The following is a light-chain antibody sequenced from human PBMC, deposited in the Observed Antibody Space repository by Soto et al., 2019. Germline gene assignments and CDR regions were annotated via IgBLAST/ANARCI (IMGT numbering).Light chain of an antibody. J-gene: IGLJ2*01. Sequence: QAVVTQEPSLTVSPGETVTLTCASSTGAVTRSYGPNWLQQKPGQAPRALIYGTDVNHRWTPARFSGSLLGDKAALTLSGVQPDDEADYYCLLSHGGAVVFGGGTKLTVL. V-gene: IGLV7-43*01. CDR2: GTD. CDR3: LLSHGGAVV. CDR1: TGAVTRSYG.